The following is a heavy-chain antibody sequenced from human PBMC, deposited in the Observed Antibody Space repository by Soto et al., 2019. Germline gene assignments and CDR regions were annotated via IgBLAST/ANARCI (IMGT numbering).Heavy chain of an antibody. V-gene: IGHV1-46*01. CDR1: GYTFTSYY. CDR3: ARDRGSAFDI. D-gene: IGHD3-10*01. J-gene: IGHJ3*02. CDR2: INPSGGST. Sequence: HVQLVQSGAEVKKPGASVKVSCKASGYTFTSYYMHWVRQAPGQGLECMGIINPSGGSTSYAQKFQGRVTITRDTSTSTVYMELSSLRSEDTAVYYCARDRGSAFDIWGQGTMVTVSS.